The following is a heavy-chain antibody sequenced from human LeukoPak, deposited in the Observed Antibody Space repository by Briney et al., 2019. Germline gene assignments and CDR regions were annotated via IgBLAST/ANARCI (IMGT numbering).Heavy chain of an antibody. CDR1: GFRFSSYA. CDR2: ISGSSSTI. Sequence: HAGGSLRLSCAASGFRFSSYAMSWVRQAPGKGLEWVSAISGSSSTIYYADSVKGRFTISRDNAKNSLYLQMNSLRAEDTAVYYCARGPRTFDYWGQGTLVTVSS. CDR3: ARGPRTFDY. V-gene: IGHV3-48*01. J-gene: IGHJ4*02.